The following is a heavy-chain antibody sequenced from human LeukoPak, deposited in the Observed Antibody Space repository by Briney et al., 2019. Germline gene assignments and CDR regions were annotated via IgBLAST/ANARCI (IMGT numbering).Heavy chain of an antibody. CDR2: INKDGSEQ. CDR1: GFTFSSHW. Sequence: GGSLRHSCVGSGFTFSSHWMSWVRQAPGKGLEWVAIINKDGSEQYYADSVKGRFTISRDNAKNSVYLQMDSLRAEDTAVHYCARAGNLDCWGQGTLVTVSS. CDR3: ARAGNLDC. V-gene: IGHV3-7*05. J-gene: IGHJ4*02.